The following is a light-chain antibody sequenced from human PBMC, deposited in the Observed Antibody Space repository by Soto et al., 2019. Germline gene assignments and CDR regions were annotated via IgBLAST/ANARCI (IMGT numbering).Light chain of an antibody. V-gene: IGKV3-11*01. CDR1: QSVSSY. CDR2: DAS. CDR3: QQRSNWPPIT. Sequence: EIVLTQSPSTLSLSPGERATISCRASQSVSSYLAWYQQKPGQAPRLLIYDASNRATGIPARFSGSGSGTDFTLTISSLEPEDFAVDYCQQRSNWPPITFGQGTRLEI. J-gene: IGKJ5*01.